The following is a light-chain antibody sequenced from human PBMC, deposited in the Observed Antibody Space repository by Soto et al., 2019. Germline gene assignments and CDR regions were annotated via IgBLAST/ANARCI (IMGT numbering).Light chain of an antibody. V-gene: IGLV2-23*01. CDR1: SSDVGSYNL. J-gene: IGLJ3*02. CDR3: CSFARGSTLV. Sequence: QSVLTQPASVSGSPGQSITISCTGTSSDVGSYNLVSWYQQHPGKAPKLMIYEDSKRPSGVSSRFFGSKSGNTASLTISGLQAEDEADYCCCSFARGSTLVFGGGTKLTVL. CDR2: EDS.